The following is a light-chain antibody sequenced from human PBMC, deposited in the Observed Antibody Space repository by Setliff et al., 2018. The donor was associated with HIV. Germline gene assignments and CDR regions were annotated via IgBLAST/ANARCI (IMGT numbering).Light chain of an antibody. CDR1: SSDIGRYNY. CDR2: DVS. V-gene: IGLV2-14*03. J-gene: IGLJ1*01. Sequence: QSVLTQPASVSGSPGQSITISCTGTSSDIGRYNYVSWYQQYPGRGPTLVIFDVSERPSGVSNRFSGSKSGNTASLIISGLRPDDEADYYCCSYARGSTYVFGSGTRSP. CDR3: CSYARGSTYV.